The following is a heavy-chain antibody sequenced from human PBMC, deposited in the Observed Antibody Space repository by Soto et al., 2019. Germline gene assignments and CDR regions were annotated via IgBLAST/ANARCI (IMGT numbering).Heavy chain of an antibody. CDR1: GFSDAW. CDR2: IKSKADGGTT. J-gene: IGHJ3*02. D-gene: IGHD2-21*01. CDR3: TISYSSPGGFDI. V-gene: IGHV3-15*07. Sequence: PGGSLRLSCAASGFSDAWMIWVRQAPGKGLEWVGLIKSKADGGTTDYTAPVKGRFTFSRDESKNTLYLQMNSLKTEDTAVYYCTISYSSPGGFDIWGQGTMVTVSS.